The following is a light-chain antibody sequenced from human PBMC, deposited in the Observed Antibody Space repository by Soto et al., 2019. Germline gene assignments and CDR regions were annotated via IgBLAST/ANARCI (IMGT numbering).Light chain of an antibody. Sequence: QSALTQSPSASASLGASVKLTCTLSSGYSGYAVAWHQQRPEKGPRYLMKVNSDGSHNEGDGIPDRFSVSSSGTERYLTISSLQSEDEAAYYCQTWESGIVVFGGGTKLTVL. CDR3: QTWESGIVV. CDR2: VNSDGSH. CDR1: SGYSGYA. V-gene: IGLV4-69*02. J-gene: IGLJ3*02.